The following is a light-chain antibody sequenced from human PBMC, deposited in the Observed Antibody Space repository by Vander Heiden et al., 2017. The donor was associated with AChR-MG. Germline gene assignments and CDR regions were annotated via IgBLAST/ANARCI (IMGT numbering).Light chain of an antibody. CDR3: GTWDTRLSAYV. CDR1: ISNIGNGY. CDR2: ETN. V-gene: IGLV1-51*01. Sequence: QSVLTQPPSVSAAPGQKVTISCSGTISNIGNGYSSWYQQLPGTAPKLLICETNKRPSGIPDRFSGSKSGTSATLGITGLLTGDEAVYYCGTWDTRLSAYVFGPGTHVTVL. J-gene: IGLJ1*01.